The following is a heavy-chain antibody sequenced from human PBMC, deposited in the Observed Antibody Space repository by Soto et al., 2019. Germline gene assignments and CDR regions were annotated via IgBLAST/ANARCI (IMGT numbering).Heavy chain of an antibody. CDR2: IYYSGST. D-gene: IGHD6-6*01. V-gene: IGHV4-59*01. Sequence: SETLSLTCTVSGGSISSYYWSWIRQPPGKGLEWIGYIYYSGSTNYNPSLKSRVTISVDTSKNQFSLKLSSVTAEDTAVYYCAKDRGIAARFGVDVWGKGTTVTVSS. J-gene: IGHJ6*04. CDR3: AKDRGIAARFGVDV. CDR1: GGSISSYY.